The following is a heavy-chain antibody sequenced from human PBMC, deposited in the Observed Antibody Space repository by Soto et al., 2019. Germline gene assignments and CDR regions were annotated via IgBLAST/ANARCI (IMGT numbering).Heavy chain of an antibody. V-gene: IGHV1-69*01. D-gene: IGHD3-3*01. CDR1: GGTFSSYA. Sequence: QVQLVQSGAEVKKPGSSVKVSCKACGGTFSSYAISWVRQAPGQGLEWMGGIIPIFGTANYAQKFQGRVTITADESTSTAYMELSSLRSEDTAVYYCAGGLRFLEWSPDYYGMDVWGQGTTVTVSS. J-gene: IGHJ6*02. CDR2: IIPIFGTA. CDR3: AGGLRFLEWSPDYYGMDV.